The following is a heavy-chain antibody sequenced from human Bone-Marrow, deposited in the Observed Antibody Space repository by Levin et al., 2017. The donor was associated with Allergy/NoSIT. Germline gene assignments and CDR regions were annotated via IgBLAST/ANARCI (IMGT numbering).Heavy chain of an antibody. CDR2: ISNSGGKT. CDR1: GFTFGSFA. V-gene: IGHV3-23*01. Sequence: PGGSLRLSCAASGFTFGSFAMGWVRQAPGKGLEWVSTISNSGGKTYYADSVKGRFTISRDNSKTTLYLDMSSLRAEDTAIYYCAKDERYSSAWYFRYNFDYWGQGTLVSVSS. D-gene: IGHD6-19*01. J-gene: IGHJ4*02. CDR3: AKDERYSSAWYFRYNFDY.